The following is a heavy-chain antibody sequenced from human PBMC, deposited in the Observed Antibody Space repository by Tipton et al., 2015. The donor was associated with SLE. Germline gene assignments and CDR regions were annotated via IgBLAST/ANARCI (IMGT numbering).Heavy chain of an antibody. V-gene: IGHV4-61*02. CDR1: GGSISSGSYF. J-gene: IGHJ4*02. CDR3: AREPDYYHSSGWRALDH. CDR2: IHTSGTN. Sequence: TLSLTCTVSGGSISSGSYFWPWIRQPAGKGLQWIGRIHTSGTNNYYPSLKGRVTISLDTSKNQFSLKLSSVTAADTAVYYCAREPDYYHSSGWRALDHWGQGTLVTVSS. D-gene: IGHD3-22*01.